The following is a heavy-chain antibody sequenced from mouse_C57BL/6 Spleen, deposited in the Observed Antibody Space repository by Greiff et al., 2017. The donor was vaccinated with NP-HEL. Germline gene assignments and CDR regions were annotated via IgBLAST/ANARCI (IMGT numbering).Heavy chain of an antibody. Sequence: VKVVESGPELVKPGASVKISCTASGYAFSSSWMNWVKQRPGKGLEWIGRIYPGDGDTNYNGKFKGKATLTADNSSSTAYMQLSSLTSEDSAVYFCARGAHFADWGKGTLVTVSA. CDR1: GYAFSSSW. D-gene: IGHD1-3*01. CDR3: ARGAHFAD. CDR2: IYPGDGDT. V-gene: IGHV1-82*01. J-gene: IGHJ3*01.